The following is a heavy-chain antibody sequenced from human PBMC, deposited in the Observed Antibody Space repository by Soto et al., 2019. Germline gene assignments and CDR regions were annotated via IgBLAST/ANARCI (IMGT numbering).Heavy chain of an antibody. V-gene: IGHV3-11*01. CDR1: GFTFSDYY. Sequence: QVQLVESGGGLVKPGGSLRLSCAASGFTFSDYYMNWIRQAPGKGLEWVSYISGNGRIIQYADSAKGRFTISRDNAKNSLYLQMNSLRAEYTALYYCARDFDADLRKDFDYWGQGTLVTVSS. J-gene: IGHJ4*02. CDR2: ISGNGRII. CDR3: ARDFDADLRKDFDY. D-gene: IGHD4-17*01.